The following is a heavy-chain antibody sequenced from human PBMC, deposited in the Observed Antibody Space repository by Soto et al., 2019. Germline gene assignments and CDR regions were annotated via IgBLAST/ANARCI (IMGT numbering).Heavy chain of an antibody. J-gene: IGHJ6*02. CDR3: ARLPYYDSSGLYYYYGMDV. V-gene: IGHV5-51*01. CDR1: GTNYW. CDR2: IYPGDSDT. D-gene: IGHD3-22*01. Sequence: GESLKISCRTSGTNYWIAWVRQRPGKGLEWLGIIYPGDSDTRYSPSFQGQVTISADKSINTTYLRWSTLKASDTAMYYCARLPYYDSSGLYYYYGMDVWGQGTTVTVSS.